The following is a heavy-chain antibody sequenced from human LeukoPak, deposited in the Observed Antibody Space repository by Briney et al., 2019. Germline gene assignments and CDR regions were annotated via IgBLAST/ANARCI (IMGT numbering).Heavy chain of an antibody. CDR2: INPNSGNT. D-gene: IGHD3-10*01. V-gene: IGHV1-8*02. Sequence: ASVKVSCKASGYTFTGYYMHWVRQAPGQGLEWMGWINPNSGNTGYAQKFQGRVTMTRNTSISTAYMELSSLRSEDTAVYYCARPYGSGSYVDWFDPWGQGTLVTVSS. CDR3: ARPYGSGSYVDWFDP. CDR1: GYTFTGYY. J-gene: IGHJ5*02.